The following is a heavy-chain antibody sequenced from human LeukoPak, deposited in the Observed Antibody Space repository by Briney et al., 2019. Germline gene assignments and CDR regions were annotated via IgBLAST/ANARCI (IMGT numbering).Heavy chain of an antibody. Sequence: SETLSLTCAVCCRSFQGYYGSWLRQPPGKGLEWIGEINHRGSTNYNPSLKSRVTISVDTSKNQFSLKVSSVRPADTDVYYCARTGSDVLRSSGGFYDHWGQGTLVTVSS. D-gene: IGHD3-3*01. V-gene: IGHV4-34*01. CDR3: ARTGSDVLRSSGGFYDH. J-gene: IGHJ5*02. CDR1: CRSFQGYY. CDR2: INHRGST.